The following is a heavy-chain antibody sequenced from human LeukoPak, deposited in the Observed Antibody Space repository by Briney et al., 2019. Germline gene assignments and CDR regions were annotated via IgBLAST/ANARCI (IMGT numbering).Heavy chain of an antibody. CDR1: DYTFTSYG. Sequence: ASVKVSCKASDYTFTSYGISWVRQAPGQGLEWMGWIIPYNGNTNCAQNLQGRVSMTTDTSTTTAYMVLTSLTSDDTAVYYCARGGTTSWVGSFDHWGQGTLVTVSS. D-gene: IGHD1-14*01. CDR3: ARGGTTSWVGSFDH. V-gene: IGHV1-18*01. J-gene: IGHJ4*02. CDR2: IIPYNGNT.